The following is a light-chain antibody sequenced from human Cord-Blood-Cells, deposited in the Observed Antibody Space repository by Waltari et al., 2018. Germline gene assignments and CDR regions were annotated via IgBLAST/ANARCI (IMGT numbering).Light chain of an antibody. J-gene: IGKJ4*01. Sequence: EIVMTHSPATLSVSPGERATPSCRASQSVSSNLAWYQQKPGQAPRLLIYGASTRATGIPARFSGSGSGTEFTLTISSLQSEDFAVYYCQQYNNWPPLTFGGGTKVEIK. V-gene: IGKV3-15*01. CDR1: QSVSSN. CDR3: QQYNNWPPLT. CDR2: GAS.